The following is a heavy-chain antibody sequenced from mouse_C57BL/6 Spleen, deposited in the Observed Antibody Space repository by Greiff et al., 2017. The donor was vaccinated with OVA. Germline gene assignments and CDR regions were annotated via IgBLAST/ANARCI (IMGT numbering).Heavy chain of an antibody. Sequence: EVMLVESGGGLVKPGGSLKLSCAASGFTFSDYGMHWVRQAPEKGLEWVAYISSGSSTIYYADTVKGRFTISRDNAKNTLFLQMTSLRSEDTAMYYCARGDWDGAMDYWGQGTSVTVSS. CDR2: ISSGSSTI. CDR1: GFTFSDYG. J-gene: IGHJ4*01. D-gene: IGHD4-1*01. CDR3: ARGDWDGAMDY. V-gene: IGHV5-17*01.